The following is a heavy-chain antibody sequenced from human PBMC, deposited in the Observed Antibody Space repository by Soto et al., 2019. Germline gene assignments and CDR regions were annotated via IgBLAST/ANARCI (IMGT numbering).Heavy chain of an antibody. CDR3: ARNYYDSSGYYYPPDY. Sequence: ASVKVSCKASGYTFTSYAMHWVRQAPGQRLEWMGWINAGNGNTKYSQKFQGRVTITRDTSASTAYMELSSLRSEDTAVYYCARNYYDSSGYYYPPDYWGQGTLVTVSS. CDR2: INAGNGNT. CDR1: GYTFTSYA. J-gene: IGHJ4*02. V-gene: IGHV1-3*01. D-gene: IGHD3-22*01.